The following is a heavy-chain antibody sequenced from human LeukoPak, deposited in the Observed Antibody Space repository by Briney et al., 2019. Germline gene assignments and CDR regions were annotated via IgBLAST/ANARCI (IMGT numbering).Heavy chain of an antibody. V-gene: IGHV4-39*01. Sequence: GSLRLSCAASGFTFSSYAMSWVRQAPGKGLEWVGSIYYSGSTYYNPSLKSRVTISVDTSKNQFSLKLSSVTAADTAVYYCARLPTGSNKHLLDYWGQGTLVTVSS. J-gene: IGHJ4*02. CDR1: GFTFSSYA. D-gene: IGHD3-9*01. CDR2: IYYSGST. CDR3: ARLPTGSNKHLLDY.